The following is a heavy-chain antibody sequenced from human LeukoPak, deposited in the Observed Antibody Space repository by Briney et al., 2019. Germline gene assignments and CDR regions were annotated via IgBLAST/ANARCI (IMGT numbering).Heavy chain of an antibody. CDR3: ARVLSGSSWLIDY. CDR1: GFTFSSHA. J-gene: IGHJ4*02. D-gene: IGHD6-13*01. CDR2: VSSNGAKT. Sequence: SGGSLRLSCAASGFTFSSHAITWVRQAPGKGLEWVSAVSSNGAKTYYADSVKGRFTISRDNYKNMVFLQMNSLRAEDTAVYYCARVLSGSSWLIDYWGQGTLVTVSS. V-gene: IGHV3-23*01.